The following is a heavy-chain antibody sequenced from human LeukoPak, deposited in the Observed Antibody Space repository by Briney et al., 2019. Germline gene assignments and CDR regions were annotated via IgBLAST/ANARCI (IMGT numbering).Heavy chain of an antibody. CDR3: ARTTGDYSYYFDY. D-gene: IGHD3-9*01. CDR2: SNHSGGT. V-gene: IGHV4-34*01. CDR1: GGSFSGYY. J-gene: IGHJ4*02. Sequence: SETLSLTCAVYGGSFSGYYWSWIRHPPGKGREWIGESNHSGGTKYNPSLKSRVTISVDTSKNQFSLKLNSVTAADTAVYYCARTTGDYSYYFDYWGQGTLVTVSS.